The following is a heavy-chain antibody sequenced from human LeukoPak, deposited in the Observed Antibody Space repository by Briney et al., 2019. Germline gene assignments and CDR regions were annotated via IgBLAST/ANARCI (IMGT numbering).Heavy chain of an antibody. Sequence: PSETLSLTCTVSGGSISSSSYYWGWIRQPPGKGLEWIASMYYSGITYYNPSLKSRVTTSVDMSKNQFSLKLTSVTAADTAVYYCARHWKYCNIGDCHDNWFDPWGQGTLVTVSS. CDR2: MYYSGIT. CDR1: GGSISSSSYY. J-gene: IGHJ5*02. CDR3: ARHWKYCNIGDCHDNWFDP. D-gene: IGHD2-8*01. V-gene: IGHV4-39*01.